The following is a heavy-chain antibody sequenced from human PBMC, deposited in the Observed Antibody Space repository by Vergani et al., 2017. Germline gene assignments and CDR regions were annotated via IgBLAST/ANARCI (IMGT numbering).Heavy chain of an antibody. Sequence: EVQLVESGGGLVQPGGSLRVSCAASGFTLSRYWMSWVRQAPGKGLEWVANIKQDGSEKSYGDSVKGRFSVSRDNAKNSLYLEMSSLRADDTAVYYCASVDTRRGNNRWGQGTLVTVSS. CDR2: IKQDGSEK. D-gene: IGHD5-18*01. V-gene: IGHV3-7*01. CDR3: ASVDTRRGNNR. CDR1: GFTLSRYW. J-gene: IGHJ4*02.